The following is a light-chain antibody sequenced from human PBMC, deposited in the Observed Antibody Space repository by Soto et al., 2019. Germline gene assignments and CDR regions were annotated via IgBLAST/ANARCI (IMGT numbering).Light chain of an antibody. Sequence: DIQMTQSPSTLSASVGDRVTITCRASQSISSWLAWYQQKPGKAPKLLIYDVSSLESGVPSRFSGSGSGTEFTLTISSLRPDDFATYYCQQYNTFWTFGQGTKVDIK. CDR2: DVS. CDR3: QQYNTFWT. CDR1: QSISSW. J-gene: IGKJ1*01. V-gene: IGKV1-5*01.